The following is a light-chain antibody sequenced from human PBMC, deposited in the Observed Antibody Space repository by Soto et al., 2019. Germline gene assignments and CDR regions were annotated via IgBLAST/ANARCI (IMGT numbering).Light chain of an antibody. CDR2: DAS. Sequence: EIVLTHSPATLSLSPGERATLSCRASQSVSSYLAWYPQKPGQAPRPLIYDASNRATGIPARFSGSGSGTDFTLTISSLEPEDVAVYYCQLRSNWPITFGQGRRLEI. CDR1: QSVSSY. J-gene: IGKJ5*01. CDR3: QLRSNWPIT. V-gene: IGKV3-11*01.